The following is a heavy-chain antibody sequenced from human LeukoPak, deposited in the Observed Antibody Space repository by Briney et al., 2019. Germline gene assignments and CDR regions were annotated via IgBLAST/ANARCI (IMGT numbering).Heavy chain of an antibody. CDR1: GFTFSIYG. V-gene: IGHV3-23*01. CDR2: ISGSGGHT. J-gene: IGHJ6*03. Sequence: QCGGSLRLSCAASGFTFSIYGMRWVRQAPGGGLGWVSAISGSGGHTYYADSGAGRFTIDRDNSKNTLYLKMNSLRAEDTAVYYCAKDRLQLNYYYYYLDVWGKGTTVTVSS. CDR3: AKDRLQLNYYYYYLDV. D-gene: IGHD2-21*02.